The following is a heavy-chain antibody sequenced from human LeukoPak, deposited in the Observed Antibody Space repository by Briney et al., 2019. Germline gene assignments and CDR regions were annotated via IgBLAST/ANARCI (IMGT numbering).Heavy chain of an antibody. CDR3: ARAATHRLLEAFDI. Sequence: GGSLRLSCAASGFTVSSTYMSWVRQAPGKGLEWASVIYSGGSTYYADSVKGRFTISRHNSKNTLYLQMNSLRAEDTAVYYCARAATHRLLEAFDIWGQGTMVTVSS. V-gene: IGHV3-53*04. CDR1: GFTVSSTY. CDR2: IYSGGST. J-gene: IGHJ3*02. D-gene: IGHD2-15*01.